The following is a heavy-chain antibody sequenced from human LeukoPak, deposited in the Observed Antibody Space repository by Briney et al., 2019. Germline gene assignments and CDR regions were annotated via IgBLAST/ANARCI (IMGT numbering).Heavy chain of an antibody. CDR1: GFTFSSYA. CDR2: ISYDGSNK. J-gene: IGHJ4*02. Sequence: PGRSLRLSCAASGFTFSSYAMHWVRQAPGKGLEWVAVISYDGSNKYYADSVKGRFTISRDNSKNTLYLQMNSLRAEDTAVYYCARAYSSGWYNVGVSDYWGQGTLVTVSS. CDR3: ARAYSSGWYNVGVSDY. V-gene: IGHV3-30*04. D-gene: IGHD6-19*01.